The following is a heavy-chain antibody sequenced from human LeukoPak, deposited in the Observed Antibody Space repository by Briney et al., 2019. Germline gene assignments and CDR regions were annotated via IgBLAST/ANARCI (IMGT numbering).Heavy chain of an antibody. CDR1: GGSFSGYY. V-gene: IGHV4-34*01. CDR3: ARGQADWYFDL. J-gene: IGHJ2*01. CDR2: INHSGST. Sequence: SETLSLTCAVYGGSFSGYYWSWIRQPPGKGLEWIGEINHSGSTNYNPSLKSRVTISIDTSKNQFSLKLSSVTAADTAVYYCARGQADWYFDLWGRGTLVTVSS. D-gene: IGHD2-15*01.